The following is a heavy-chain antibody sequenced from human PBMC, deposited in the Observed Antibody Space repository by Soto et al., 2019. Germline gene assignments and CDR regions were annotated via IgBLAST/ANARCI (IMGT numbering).Heavy chain of an antibody. Sequence: ASVKVSCKASGYTFTSYGISWVRQAPGQGLEWMGWISAYNGNTNYAQKLQGRVTMTTDTSTSTAYMELRSLRSDDTAVYYCARDSGIAVAGLDAFDIWGQGTMVTVS. D-gene: IGHD6-19*01. V-gene: IGHV1-18*01. J-gene: IGHJ3*02. CDR1: GYTFTSYG. CDR3: ARDSGIAVAGLDAFDI. CDR2: ISAYNGNT.